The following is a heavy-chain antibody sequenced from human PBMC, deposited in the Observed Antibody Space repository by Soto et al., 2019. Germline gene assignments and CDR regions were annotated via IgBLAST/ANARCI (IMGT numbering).Heavy chain of an antibody. J-gene: IGHJ1*01. V-gene: IGHV3-23*01. Sequence: GGSLRLSCAASGFTFSSYAMSWVRQAPGKGLEWVSAISGSGGSTYYADSVKGRFTISRDNSKNTLYLQMNSLRAEDTAVYYCAKDVAATPFAKYFQHWGQVTLVTVSS. CDR3: AKDVAATPFAKYFQH. CDR2: ISGSGGST. D-gene: IGHD2-15*01. CDR1: GFTFSSYA.